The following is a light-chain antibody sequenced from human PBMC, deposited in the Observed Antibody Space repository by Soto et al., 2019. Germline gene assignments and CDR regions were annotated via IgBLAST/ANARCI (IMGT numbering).Light chain of an antibody. CDR1: SSDVGSYNL. V-gene: IGLV2-23*02. Sequence: QSVLTQPASVSGSPGQSITISCTGTSSDVGSYNLVSWYQRHPGKAPKLMIYEVSKRPSGVSNRFSGSKSGNTASLTISGLQAEDEADYYCCSYAGSSTLMFCGGTKVTVL. CDR2: EVS. CDR3: CSYAGSSTLM. J-gene: IGLJ3*02.